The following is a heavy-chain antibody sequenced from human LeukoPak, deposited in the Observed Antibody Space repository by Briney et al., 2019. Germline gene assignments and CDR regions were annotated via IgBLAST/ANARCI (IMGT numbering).Heavy chain of an antibody. Sequence: GGSLRLSCAASGFTFSSYSMNWVRQAPGKGLEWVSSISSSSSYIYYAGSVKGRFTISRDNAKNSLYLQMNSLRAEDTAVYYCARDCQRGYSYGLCWGQGTLVTVSS. CDR1: GFTFSSYS. CDR3: ARDCQRGYSYGLC. D-gene: IGHD5-18*01. J-gene: IGHJ4*02. CDR2: ISSSSSYI. V-gene: IGHV3-21*01.